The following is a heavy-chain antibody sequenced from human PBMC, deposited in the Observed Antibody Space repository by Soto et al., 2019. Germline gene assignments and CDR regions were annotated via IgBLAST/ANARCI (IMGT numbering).Heavy chain of an antibody. CDR3: ASQTPALTDAEYFQH. J-gene: IGHJ1*01. CDR1: GGSISSGGYY. V-gene: IGHV4-31*03. CDR2: IYYSGST. Sequence: QVQLQESGPGLVKPSQTLSLTCTVSGGSISSGGYYWSWIRQHPGKGLEWIGYIYYSGSTYYNPSLKSRVTIAVDTSKNQFSLKLSSVTAADTAVYYCASQTPALTDAEYFQHWGQGTLVTVSS. D-gene: IGHD2-15*01.